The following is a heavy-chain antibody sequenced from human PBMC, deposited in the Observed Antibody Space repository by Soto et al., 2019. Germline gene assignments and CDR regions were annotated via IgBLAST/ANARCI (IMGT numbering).Heavy chain of an antibody. CDR2: ISSSGSTI. J-gene: IGHJ6*03. CDR3: ARAVPTYYYGSGSPGDVYYYYYMDV. V-gene: IGHV3-11*01. D-gene: IGHD3-10*01. CDR1: GFTFSDYY. Sequence: GGSLRLSCAASGFTFSDYYMSWIRQAPGKGLEWVSYISSSGSTIYYADSVKGRFTISRDNAKNSLYLQMNSLRAEDTAVYYCARAVPTYYYGSGSPGDVYYYYYMDVWGKGTTVTVSS.